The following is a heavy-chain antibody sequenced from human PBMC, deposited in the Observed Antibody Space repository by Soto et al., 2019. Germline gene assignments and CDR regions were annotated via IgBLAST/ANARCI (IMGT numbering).Heavy chain of an antibody. J-gene: IGHJ4*02. CDR3: ARSGQNYDFWSGYPYYFDY. CDR1: GGSISSYY. Sequence: SETLSLTCTVSGGSISSYYWSWIRQPPGKGLEWIGYIYYSGSTNYNPSLKSRVTISVDTSKNQFSLKLGSVTAADTAVYYCARSGQNYDFWSGYPYYFDYWGQGTLVTVSS. V-gene: IGHV4-59*01. CDR2: IYYSGST. D-gene: IGHD3-3*01.